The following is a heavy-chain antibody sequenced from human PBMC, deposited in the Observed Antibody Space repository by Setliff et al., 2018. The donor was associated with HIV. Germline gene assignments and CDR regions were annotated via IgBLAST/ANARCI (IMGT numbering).Heavy chain of an antibody. Sequence: SETLSLTCTVSGGSISGYYWNWIRQPAGKGLEWIGHIYSSGGANYNPSLKSRVTISVDTSKNQFSLTLRYVAAADTAVYYCARPHPEGNWFDSWGQGTLVTVSS. CDR2: IYSSGGA. CDR3: ARPHPEGNWFDS. J-gene: IGHJ5*01. CDR1: GGSISGYY. V-gene: IGHV4-4*07.